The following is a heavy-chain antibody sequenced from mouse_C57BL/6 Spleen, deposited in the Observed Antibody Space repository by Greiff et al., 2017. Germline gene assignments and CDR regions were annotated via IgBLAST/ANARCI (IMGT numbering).Heavy chain of an antibody. CDR2: IHPSDSDT. V-gene: IGHV1-74*01. CDR1: GYTFTSYW. CDR3: AIAYDYEYYFDY. D-gene: IGHD2-4*01. J-gene: IGHJ2*01. Sequence: QVQLKQPGAELVKPGASVKVSCKASGYTFTSYWMHWVKQRPGQGLEWIGRIHPSDSDTNYNQKFKGKATLTVDKSSSTAYMQLSSLTSEDSAVYYCAIAYDYEYYFDYWGQGTTLTVSS.